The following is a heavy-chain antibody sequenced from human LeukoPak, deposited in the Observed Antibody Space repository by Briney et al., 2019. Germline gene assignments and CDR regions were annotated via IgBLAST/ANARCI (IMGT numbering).Heavy chain of an antibody. CDR2: ISWNSGSI. CDR3: AKAYSSSWYGAFDY. J-gene: IGHJ4*02. D-gene: IGHD6-13*01. V-gene: IGHV3-9*01. Sequence: GGSLRLSCAASGFTFDDYAMHWVRQAPGKGLEWVSGISWNSGSIGYADSVKGRFTISRDNAKNSLYLQMNSLRAEDTALYYCAKAYSSSWYGAFDYWSQGTLVTVSS. CDR1: GFTFDDYA.